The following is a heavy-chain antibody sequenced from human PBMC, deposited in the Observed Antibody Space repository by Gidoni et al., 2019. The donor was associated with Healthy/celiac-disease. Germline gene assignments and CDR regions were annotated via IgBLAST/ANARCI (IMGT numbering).Heavy chain of an antibody. CDR3: ARVPYSGSYSLDY. V-gene: IGHV4-34*01. J-gene: IGHJ4*02. D-gene: IGHD1-26*01. Sequence: QVQLQQWRAGLLKPSETLSLPCAVYGGSFSGYYWSWLRQAPGKGLEWIGEINHSGSTNYNPSLKSRVTISVDTSKNQFSLKLSSVTAADTAVYYCARVPYSGSYSLDYWGQGTLVTVSS. CDR1: GGSFSGYY. CDR2: INHSGST.